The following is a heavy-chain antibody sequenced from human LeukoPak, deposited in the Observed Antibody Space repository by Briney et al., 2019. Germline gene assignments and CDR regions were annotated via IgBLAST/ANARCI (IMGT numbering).Heavy chain of an antibody. CDR1: GFSFTNYA. Sequence: GGSLRLSCAASGFSFTNYAMSWVRQAPARGPEWVSSLRGGGETFYADSVKGRFTISRDNSKNTLYLQMNSLRAEDTAVYYCAKLVAAANFDYWGQGTLVTVSS. J-gene: IGHJ4*02. CDR2: LRGGGET. CDR3: AKLVAAANFDY. V-gene: IGHV3-23*01. D-gene: IGHD2-15*01.